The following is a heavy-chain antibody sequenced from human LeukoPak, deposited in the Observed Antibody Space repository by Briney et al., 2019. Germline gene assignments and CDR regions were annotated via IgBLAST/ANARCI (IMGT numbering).Heavy chain of an antibody. D-gene: IGHD6-6*01. CDR1: GGSISSYY. Sequence: SETLSLTCTVSGGSISSYYWSWIRQPPGKGLEWIGYIYYSGSTNYNPSLKSRVTISVDTSKNQFSLKLSSVTAADTAVYYCARDLEYSSSGGAFDIWGQGTMVTVSS. CDR3: ARDLEYSSSGGAFDI. J-gene: IGHJ3*02. V-gene: IGHV4-59*01. CDR2: IYYSGST.